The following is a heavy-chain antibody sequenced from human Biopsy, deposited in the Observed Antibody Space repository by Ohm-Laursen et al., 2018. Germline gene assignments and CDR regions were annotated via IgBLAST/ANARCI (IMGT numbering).Heavy chain of an antibody. J-gene: IGHJ3*01. V-gene: IGHV4-4*07. D-gene: IGHD3-22*01. CDR3: ASVVLGPTNDAFDL. CDR2: IYPGGST. Sequence: SETLSLTCNVSGGDINNYYWSWIRQPAGKGLEWIGRIYPGGSTNYNPSLKSRVTMSVDTSKKQLSLRLRSVTAADTATYCCASVVLGPTNDAFDLWGQGTMVVVSS. CDR1: GGDINNYY.